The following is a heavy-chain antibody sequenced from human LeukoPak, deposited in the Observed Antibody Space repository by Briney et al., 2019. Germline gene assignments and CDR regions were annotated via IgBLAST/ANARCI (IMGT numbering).Heavy chain of an antibody. CDR3: AKDRVIVVVTTLDY. V-gene: IGHV3-53*01. CDR1: GFTVSSNY. J-gene: IGHJ4*02. CDR2: IYSGGST. Sequence: GGSLRLSCAASGFTVSSNYMSWVRQAPGKGLEWVSVIYSGGSTYYADSVKGRFTIFRDNSKNTLYLQMNSLRAEDTAVYYCAKDRVIVVVTTLDYWGQGTLVTVSS. D-gene: IGHD3-22*01.